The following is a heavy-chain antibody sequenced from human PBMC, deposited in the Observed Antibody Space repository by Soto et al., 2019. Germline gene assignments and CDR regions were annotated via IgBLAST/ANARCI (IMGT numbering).Heavy chain of an antibody. V-gene: IGHV5-10-1*01. CDR3: ARRNRALAAAGDY. J-gene: IGHJ4*02. CDR2: IDPSDSYT. D-gene: IGHD6-13*01. Sequence: GESLKISCKGSGYSFTSYWISWVRQMPGKGLEWMGRIDPSDSYTNYSPSFQGHVTISADKSISTAYLQWSSLKASDTAMYYCARRNRALAAAGDYWGQGTLVTVSS. CDR1: GYSFTSYW.